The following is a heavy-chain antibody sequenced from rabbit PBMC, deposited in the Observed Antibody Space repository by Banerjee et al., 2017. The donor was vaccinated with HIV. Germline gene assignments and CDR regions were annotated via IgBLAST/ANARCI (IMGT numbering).Heavy chain of an antibody. CDR1: GFDFSSYG. J-gene: IGHJ4*01. CDR3: VRDDAGYAGYGYATDL. Sequence: QEQLVESRGGLVQPGGSLKLSCKASGFDFSSYGVSWVRQAPGKGLEWIGYIDPVFGSTYYASWVNGRFTISSHNAQNTLYLQLNSLTAADTATYFCVRDDAGYAGYGYATDLWGPGTLVTVS. V-gene: IGHV1S47*01. D-gene: IGHD6-1*01. CDR2: IDPVFGST.